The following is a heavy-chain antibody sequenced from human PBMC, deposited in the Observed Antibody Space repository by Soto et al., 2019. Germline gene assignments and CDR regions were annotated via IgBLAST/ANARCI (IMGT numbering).Heavy chain of an antibody. D-gene: IGHD4-4*01. J-gene: IGHJ6*02. CDR3: ARQSDDYSNYYDYGMDV. V-gene: IGHV1-2*04. Sequence: QVQLVQSGAEVKKPGASVKVSCKASGYTFTGYYMHWVRQAPGHGPEWMGWISPNSGGTNDAQKFQGWVTMTRDTSISTAYMELSRLRSDDTAVYYGARQSDDYSNYYDYGMDVWGQGTTVTVSS. CDR1: GYTFTGYY. CDR2: ISPNSGGT.